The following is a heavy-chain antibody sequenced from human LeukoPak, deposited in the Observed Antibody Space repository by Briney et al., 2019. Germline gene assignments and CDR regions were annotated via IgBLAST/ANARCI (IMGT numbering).Heavy chain of an antibody. CDR3: AREAAFDI. CDR1: GFTFSTYA. Sequence: GGSLRLSCAASGFTFSTYAMSWVRQAPGKGLEWVSSISSSSSYIYYADSVKGRFTISRDNAKNSLYLQMNSLRAEDTAVYYCAREAAFDIWGQGTMVTVSS. V-gene: IGHV3-21*01. CDR2: ISSSSSYI. J-gene: IGHJ3*02.